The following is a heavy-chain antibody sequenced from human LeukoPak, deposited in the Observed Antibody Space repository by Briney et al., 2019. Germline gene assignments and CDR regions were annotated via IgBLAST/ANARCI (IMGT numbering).Heavy chain of an antibody. D-gene: IGHD2-15*01. V-gene: IGHV4-34*01. CDR3: ARGDVVVVAATTGGDYFDY. J-gene: IGHJ4*02. CDR1: GGSFSGYY. CDR2: INHSGST. Sequence: SETLSLTCAVYGGSFSGYYWSWIRQPPGKGLEWIGEINHSGSTNYNPSLKSRVTISVDTSKNQFSLKLSSVTAADTAVYYCARGDVVVVAATTGGDYFDYWGQGTLVTVSS.